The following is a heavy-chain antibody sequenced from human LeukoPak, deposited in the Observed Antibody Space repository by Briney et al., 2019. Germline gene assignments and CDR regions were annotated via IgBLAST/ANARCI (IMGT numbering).Heavy chain of an antibody. CDR1: GFSFSRYW. CDR3: ARAYDSSGYRAFDI. CDR2: IRQDGSDQ. V-gene: IGHV3-7*04. J-gene: IGHJ3*02. D-gene: IGHD3-22*01. Sequence: GGSLRLSCAVSGFSFSRYWMSWVRQAPGRGLEWVASIRQDGSDQHYVDSVKGRLTISRDNAKNSLYLQVNSLRAEDTAMCYCARAYDSSGYRAFDIWGQGTMVTVSS.